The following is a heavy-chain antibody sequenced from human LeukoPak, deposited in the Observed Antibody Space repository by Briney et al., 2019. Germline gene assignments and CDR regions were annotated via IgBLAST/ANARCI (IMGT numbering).Heavy chain of an antibody. D-gene: IGHD6-19*01. V-gene: IGHV1-2*02. Sequence: VASVKVSCKASGYTFTGYHMHWVRQAPGQGLEWMGWINPNSGGTNYAQKFQGRVTMTRDTSISTAYMELSRLRSDDTAVYYCARDHESNGGIAVAGATDNDYWGQGTLVTVSS. CDR1: GYTFTGYH. J-gene: IGHJ4*02. CDR2: INPNSGGT. CDR3: ARDHESNGGIAVAGATDNDY.